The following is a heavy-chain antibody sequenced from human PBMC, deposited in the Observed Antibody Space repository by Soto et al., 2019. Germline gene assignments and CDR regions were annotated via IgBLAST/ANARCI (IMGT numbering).Heavy chain of an antibody. CDR3: AREGSSSPEYFDF. J-gene: IGHJ4*02. D-gene: IGHD2-15*01. CDR2: IYYTGRT. V-gene: IGHV4-30-4*01. Sequence: PSETLSLTRSVSGGSISSDDYYWTWIRQPPGEGLEWIGYIYYTGRTSSTPSLEGRVTISIDTSKNQFSPKLSSVSAADTAVYYCAREGSSSPEYFDFWGPGTLVTVSS. CDR1: GGSISSDDYY.